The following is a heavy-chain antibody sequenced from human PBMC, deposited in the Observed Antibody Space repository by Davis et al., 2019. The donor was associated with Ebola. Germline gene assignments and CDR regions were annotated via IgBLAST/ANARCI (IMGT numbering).Heavy chain of an antibody. Sequence: SGPTLVKPTQTLTLTCTFSGFSLSTSGVGVGWIRQPPGKGLEWIGYIYYSGSTNYNPSLKSRVTISVDTSKNQFSLKLSSVTAADTAVYYCAVSGRTYYDILTGEGWFDPWGQGTLVTVSS. CDR1: GFSLSTSGVG. CDR2: IYYSGST. J-gene: IGHJ5*02. CDR3: AVSGRTYYDILTGEGWFDP. D-gene: IGHD3-9*01. V-gene: IGHV4-61*08.